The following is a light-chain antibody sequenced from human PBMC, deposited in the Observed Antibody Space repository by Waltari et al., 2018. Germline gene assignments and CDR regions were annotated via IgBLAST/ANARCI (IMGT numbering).Light chain of an antibody. J-gene: IGLJ2*01. V-gene: IGLV6-57*03. Sequence: NFMLTQPHSVSESPGKTVTISCTRSRGSIASNYVPWYQQRPGSAPTTVIYEDSQRPSGVPDRFSGSIDSSSNSASLTISGLKTEDEADYYCQSYDSSNHVVFGGGTKLTVL. CDR2: EDS. CDR1: RGSIASNY. CDR3: QSYDSSNHVV.